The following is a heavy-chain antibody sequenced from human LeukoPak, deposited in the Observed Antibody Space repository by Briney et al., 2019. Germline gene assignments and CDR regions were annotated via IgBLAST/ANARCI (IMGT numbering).Heavy chain of an antibody. V-gene: IGHV3-7*01. CDR1: GFAFSSYN. Sequence: GGSLRLSCAASGFAFSSYNMNWVRQAPGKGLEWVANIKQDGSEKYYVDSVKGRFTISRDNAKNSLYLQMNSLRAEDTAVYYCARVGFDGSGSYYDYWGQGTLVTVSS. CDR2: IKQDGSEK. J-gene: IGHJ4*02. D-gene: IGHD3-10*01. CDR3: ARVGFDGSGSYYDY.